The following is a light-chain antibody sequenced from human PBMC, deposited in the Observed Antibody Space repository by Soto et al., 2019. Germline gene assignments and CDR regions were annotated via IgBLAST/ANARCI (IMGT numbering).Light chain of an antibody. CDR1: SSDVGAYNY. CDR3: SSDTSSSALYV. V-gene: IGLV2-14*01. J-gene: IGLJ1*01. Sequence: QSALTQPASVSGSPGQSITISCTGTSSDVGAYNYVSWYQQHPGKAPKLMIYEVYNRPSGVSIRFSGSKSGNTASLTISGLHAEDEVDYYCSSDTSSSALYVFGTGTKLTVL. CDR2: EVY.